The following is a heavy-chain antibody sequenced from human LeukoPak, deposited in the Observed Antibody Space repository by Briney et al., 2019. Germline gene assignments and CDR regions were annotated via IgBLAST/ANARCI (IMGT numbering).Heavy chain of an antibody. D-gene: IGHD2-2*01. CDR2: IHYSETA. J-gene: IGHJ4*02. CDR3: ARGPTYQPIDY. V-gene: IGHV4-34*01. CDR1: GGSFSGYY. Sequence: SETLSLTCAVYGGSFSGYYWGWIRQPPGKGLEWIASIHYSETAYYNPSLKSRVTISVDTSKNHFSLKLTSVTAADTAVYYCARGPTYQPIDYWGQGTLVTVSS.